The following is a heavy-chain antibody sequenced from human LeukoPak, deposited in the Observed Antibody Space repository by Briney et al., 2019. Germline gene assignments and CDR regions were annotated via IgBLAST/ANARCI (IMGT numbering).Heavy chain of an antibody. V-gene: IGHV4-59*08. D-gene: IGHD1-26*01. Sequence: PSETLSLICTVSGGSISSYYWSWIRQPPGMELDWLGYNYYSGSTNYNPSLKSRVTISVDASKNQFSLKLSSVTAADTAVYYCARQSGSYGPIDYWGQGTLVTVSS. CDR1: GGSISSYY. CDR2: NYYSGST. CDR3: ARQSGSYGPIDY. J-gene: IGHJ4*02.